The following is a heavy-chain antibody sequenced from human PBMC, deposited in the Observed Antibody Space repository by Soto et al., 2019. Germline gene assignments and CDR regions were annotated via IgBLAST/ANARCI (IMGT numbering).Heavy chain of an antibody. CDR3: TTDNYDFWSGYHD. V-gene: IGHV3-15*07. J-gene: IGHJ4*02. D-gene: IGHD3-3*01. Sequence: PGGSLRLSCAASGFTFSNAWMNWVRQAPGKGLEWVGRIKSKTDGGTTDYAAPVKGRFTISRDDSKNTLYLQMNSLKTEDTAVYYCTTDNYDFWSGYHDWGQGTLVTVSS. CDR1: GFTFSNAW. CDR2: IKSKTDGGTT.